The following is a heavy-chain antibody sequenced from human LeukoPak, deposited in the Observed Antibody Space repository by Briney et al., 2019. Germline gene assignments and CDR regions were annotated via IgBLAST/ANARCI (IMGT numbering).Heavy chain of an antibody. J-gene: IGHJ4*02. Sequence: GGSRRLSCAASGFTFSGSAMHWVRQASGKGLEWVGRIRSKANSYATAYAASVKGRFTISRDDSKNTAYLQMNSLKTEDTAVYYCTRHGVYCGGDCYSDYWGQGTLVTVSS. CDR3: TRHGVYCGGDCYSDY. D-gene: IGHD2-21*02. CDR2: IRSKANSYAT. V-gene: IGHV3-73*01. CDR1: GFTFSGSA.